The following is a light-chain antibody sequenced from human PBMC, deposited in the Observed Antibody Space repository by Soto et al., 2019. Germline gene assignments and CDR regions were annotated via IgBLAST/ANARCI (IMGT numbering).Light chain of an antibody. Sequence: EIVMTQSPATLSVSPGERATLSCRASQSISSNLAWYQQKPGQAPRLLIYDASTRATGVPARFTGSGPGTVFTLTITSLQSEDFAIYYCQQYNNWPPLTFGGGTKVEIK. J-gene: IGKJ4*01. CDR3: QQYNNWPPLT. CDR2: DAS. V-gene: IGKV3-15*01. CDR1: QSISSN.